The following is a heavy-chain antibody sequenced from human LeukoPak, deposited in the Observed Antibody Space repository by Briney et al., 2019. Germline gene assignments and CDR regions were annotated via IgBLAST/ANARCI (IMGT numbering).Heavy chain of an antibody. CDR1: GFTVSSNY. J-gene: IGHJ4*02. V-gene: IGHV3-66*01. CDR3: ARDLGEMATNEQTRSDY. Sequence: PGGSLRLSCAASGFTVSSNYMSWVRQAPGKGLEWVSVIYSGGSTYYADSVKGRFTISRDKSKNTLYLQMNSLRAEDTAVYYCARDLGEMATNEQTRSDYWGQGTLVTVSS. D-gene: IGHD5-24*01. CDR2: IYSGGST.